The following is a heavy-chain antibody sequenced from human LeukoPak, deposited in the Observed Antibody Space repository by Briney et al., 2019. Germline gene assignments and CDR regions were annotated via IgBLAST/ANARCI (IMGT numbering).Heavy chain of an antibody. CDR2: IYTSGST. CDR1: GGSISSSSYY. Sequence: SETLSLTCTVSGGSISSSSYYWGWIRQPAGKGLEWLGHIYTSGSTNYNPSLKSRVTISGDTSKNQFSLRLSAVTAADTAVYYCARASYSYDINGWVPFDYWGQGTLVTVSS. CDR3: ARASYSYDINGWVPFDY. D-gene: IGHD3-22*01. V-gene: IGHV4-61*09. J-gene: IGHJ4*02.